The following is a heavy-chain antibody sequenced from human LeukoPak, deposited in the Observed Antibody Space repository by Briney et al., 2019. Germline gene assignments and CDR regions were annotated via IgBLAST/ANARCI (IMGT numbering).Heavy chain of an antibody. Sequence: GASVKVSCKASGYTFTSYAMHWVRQAPGQRLEWMRWINAGNGNTKYSQKFQGRVTITRDTSASTAYMELSSLRSEDTAVYYCARGVGQLVMYNWFDPWGQGTLVTVSS. V-gene: IGHV1-3*01. D-gene: IGHD6-6*01. CDR1: GYTFTSYA. CDR2: INAGNGNT. J-gene: IGHJ5*02. CDR3: ARGVGQLVMYNWFDP.